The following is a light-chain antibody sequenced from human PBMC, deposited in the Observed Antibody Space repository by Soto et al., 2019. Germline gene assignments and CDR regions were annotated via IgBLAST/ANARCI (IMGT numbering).Light chain of an antibody. CDR2: YDT. Sequence: SYELTQPPSVSVAPGKTARITCGGNNIGNKSVHWYQQKPGQAPVLVIYYDTDRPSGIPERFSGSNSGNTATLTISRVETGDEADYYCQVWDSSSDHRVFGGGPKLTVL. V-gene: IGLV3-21*04. CDR3: QVWDSSSDHRV. CDR1: NIGNKS. J-gene: IGLJ2*01.